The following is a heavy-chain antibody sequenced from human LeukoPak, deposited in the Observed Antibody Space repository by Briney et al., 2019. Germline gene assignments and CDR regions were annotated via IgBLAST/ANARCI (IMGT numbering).Heavy chain of an antibody. CDR1: GFTFSRNG. V-gene: IGHV3-7*01. D-gene: IGHD1-26*01. J-gene: IGHJ4*02. CDR3: ARDYMAGATFQIQGPVDY. Sequence: GGSLRLSCAASGFTFSRNGMTWVRQAPGKGLEWVANINQDGSERYYVDSVKGRFTISRDNAKSSLYLQMNSLRAEDTAVYYCARDYMAGATFQIQGPVDYWGQGTLVTVSS. CDR2: INQDGSER.